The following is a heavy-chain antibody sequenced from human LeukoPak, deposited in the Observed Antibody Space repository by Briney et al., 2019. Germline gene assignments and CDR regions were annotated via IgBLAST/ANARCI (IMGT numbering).Heavy chain of an antibody. Sequence: GASVKVSCKVSGYTLTELSMHWVRQAPGKGLEWMGGFDPEDGETIYAQKFQGRVTMTEDTSTDTAYMELSSLRSEDTAVCYCATFTGWLRNDYYFDYWGQGTLVTVSS. CDR1: GYTLTELS. D-gene: IGHD5-12*01. CDR2: FDPEDGET. CDR3: ATFTGWLRNDYYFDY. V-gene: IGHV1-24*01. J-gene: IGHJ4*02.